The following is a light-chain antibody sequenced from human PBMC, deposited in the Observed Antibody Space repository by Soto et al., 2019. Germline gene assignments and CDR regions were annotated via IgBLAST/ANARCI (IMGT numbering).Light chain of an antibody. Sequence: QSVLTQPPSASGTPGQSVTISCSGSTSNVGSNPVNWYQHFPGTAPKLLIYSNNQRPSGVPDRFSGSKSGTSASLAISGLQSDDETDYYCTAWDDSLSGVLFGGGTKLTVL. CDR3: TAWDDSLSGVL. CDR2: SNN. CDR1: TSNVGSNP. J-gene: IGLJ2*01. V-gene: IGLV1-44*01.